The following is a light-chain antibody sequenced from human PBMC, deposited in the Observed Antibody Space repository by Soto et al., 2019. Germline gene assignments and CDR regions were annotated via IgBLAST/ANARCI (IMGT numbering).Light chain of an antibody. CDR3: QQYNNWPLT. CDR2: GAS. Sequence: EIVMTQSPATLSVSPGERATLSCRASQSVSSNLAWYQQKPGQAPRLLIYGASTRATGIPARFSGSGSGTDFTLTISSLQSEDFAFYYCQQYNNWPLTFGPGTKVDIK. J-gene: IGKJ3*01. V-gene: IGKV3-15*01. CDR1: QSVSSN.